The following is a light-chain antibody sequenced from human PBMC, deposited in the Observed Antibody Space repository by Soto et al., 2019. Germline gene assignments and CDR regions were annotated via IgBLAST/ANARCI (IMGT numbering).Light chain of an antibody. V-gene: IGKV1-33*01. J-gene: IGKJ5*01. CDR3: RPYDFLVT. CDR2: DAS. Sequence: DIQMTQSPSSLSASVGDRATITCQASQDINNYLNWYQQKHGNAPELLIYDASNLQTGVPTRCSRSGSGTHFSFSISSVETGATATYYFRPYDFLVTFGQGTRLLIQ. CDR1: QDINNY.